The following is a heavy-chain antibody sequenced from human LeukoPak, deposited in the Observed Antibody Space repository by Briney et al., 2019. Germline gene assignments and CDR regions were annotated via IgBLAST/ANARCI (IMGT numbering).Heavy chain of an antibody. D-gene: IGHD3-3*01. CDR1: GFTLSNYG. Sequence: PGGSLRLSCVASGFTLSNYGIHWVRQAPGKGLEWIGVISYDGLNEYHADPVEGRMTMSRENSRNTVFLRMDSLRAEDTAVYYCARDRVMYYYFGMDVWGHGTTVTVSS. J-gene: IGHJ6*02. CDR2: ISYDGLNE. V-gene: IGHV3-30*03. CDR3: ARDRVMYYYFGMDV.